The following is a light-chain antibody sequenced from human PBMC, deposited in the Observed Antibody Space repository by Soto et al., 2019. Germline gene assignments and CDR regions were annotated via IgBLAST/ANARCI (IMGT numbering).Light chain of an antibody. CDR3: QQADTLPIT. Sequence: DIQMTQSPSSLSASVLDRVTITCRASHSISSYLNWYQQKPGKATKLLIYAASSLQSGVPSRFSGSGSRTEFTLTITDLQPEDVATYYCQQADTLPITFGQGTRLEIK. J-gene: IGKJ5*01. CDR1: HSISSY. V-gene: IGKV1-39*01. CDR2: AAS.